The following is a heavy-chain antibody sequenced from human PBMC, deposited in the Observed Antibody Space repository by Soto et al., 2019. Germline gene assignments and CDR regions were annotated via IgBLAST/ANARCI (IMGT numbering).Heavy chain of an antibody. V-gene: IGHV3-11*01. J-gene: IGHJ4*02. CDR2: ISSSGSTI. CDR3: AIDRTGTTTYYDY. Sequence: PGGSLRLSCAASGFTFSDYYMSWIRQSPGTGLEWLSYISSSGSTIYYADSVKGLFTISSDNAKDSLYLQMNSLKTEDTAVYFCAIDRTGTTTYYDYWCRGTLVTGFS. D-gene: IGHD1-7*01. CDR1: GFTFSDYY.